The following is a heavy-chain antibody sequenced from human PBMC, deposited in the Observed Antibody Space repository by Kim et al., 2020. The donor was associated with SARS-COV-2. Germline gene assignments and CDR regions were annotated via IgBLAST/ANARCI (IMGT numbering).Heavy chain of an antibody. V-gene: IGHV4-39*01. CDR3: ARHLRNWYFDL. J-gene: IGHJ2*01. CDR2: T. Sequence: TYYNPSLKGRVPISVDTSKKQFSLRLRSVTAADAAVYYCARHLRNWYFDLWGRGTLVTVSS.